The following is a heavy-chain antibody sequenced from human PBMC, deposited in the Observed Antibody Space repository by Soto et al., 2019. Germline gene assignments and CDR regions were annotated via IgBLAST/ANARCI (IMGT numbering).Heavy chain of an antibody. CDR3: AKGDGGYYDSSGSFDY. CDR1: GFTFSSYA. J-gene: IGHJ4*02. Sequence: GGSLRLSCAASGFTFSSYAMSWVRQAPGKGLEWVSAISGSGGSTYYADSVKGRFTISRDNSKNTLYLQMNSLRAEDTAVYYCAKGDGGYYDSSGSFDYWGQGTLVTVSS. V-gene: IGHV3-23*01. CDR2: ISGSGGST. D-gene: IGHD3-22*01.